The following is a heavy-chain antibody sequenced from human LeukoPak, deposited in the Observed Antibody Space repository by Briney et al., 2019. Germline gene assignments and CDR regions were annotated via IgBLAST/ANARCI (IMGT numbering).Heavy chain of an antibody. CDR1: GGSISSGDYY. J-gene: IGHJ4*02. Sequence: SETLSLTCTVSGGSISSGDYYWSWIRQPPGKGLEWTGYIYYSGSTYYNPSLKSRVTISVDTSKNQFSLKLSSVTAADTAVYYCARFIGALAAAGTRFAYGGQGPLVTVSP. CDR2: IYYSGST. D-gene: IGHD6-13*01. CDR3: ARFIGALAAAGTRFAY. V-gene: IGHV4-30-4*01.